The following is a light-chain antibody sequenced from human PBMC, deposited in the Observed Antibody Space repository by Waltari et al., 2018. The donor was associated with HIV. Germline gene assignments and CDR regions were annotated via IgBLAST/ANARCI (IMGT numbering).Light chain of an antibody. V-gene: IGLV1-40*01. CDR2: GNK. CDR1: SSTIGADYD. Sequence: QSMLTQPPSVSGAPGQRVTISCTGSSSTIGADYDVHWYQQIPGTAPKLLISGNKNRPSGVPDRFSACKSGTSASLTISGLQAEEEADYFCQSYDISLSASVVFGGGTRLTVL. CDR3: QSYDISLSASVV. J-gene: IGLJ2*01.